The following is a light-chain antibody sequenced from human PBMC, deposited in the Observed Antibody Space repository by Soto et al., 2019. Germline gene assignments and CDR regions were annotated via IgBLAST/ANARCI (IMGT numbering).Light chain of an antibody. J-gene: IGKJ4*01. V-gene: IGKV3-20*01. Sequence: EIVLTQSPGTLSLSPGERATLSCRASQSVTSGYLAWYQQKPGQAPRLLIYGTSSRATGIPDRFSGSGSGTDFTHTLSRLEPEDFAVYYCQQYGSSPLTFGGGTKVEIK. CDR3: QQYGSSPLT. CDR2: GTS. CDR1: QSVTSGY.